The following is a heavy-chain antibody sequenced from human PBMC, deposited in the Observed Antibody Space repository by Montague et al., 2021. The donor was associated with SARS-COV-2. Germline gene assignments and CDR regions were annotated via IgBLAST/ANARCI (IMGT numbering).Heavy chain of an antibody. Sequence: SETLSLTCTVSGGSISSFYWSWFRQPPGKGLEWIGYISDSGSTNYNPSLTSRVTMSVDTSKNQFSLRANSVTAADTAVYYCARHYSATLPAGYWGQGTLVTVSS. D-gene: IGHD2-15*01. V-gene: IGHV4-59*08. CDR2: ISDSGST. CDR3: ARHYSATLPAGY. J-gene: IGHJ4*02. CDR1: GGSISSFY.